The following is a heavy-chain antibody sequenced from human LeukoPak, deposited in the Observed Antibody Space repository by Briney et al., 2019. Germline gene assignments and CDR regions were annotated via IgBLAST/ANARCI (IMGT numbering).Heavy chain of an antibody. V-gene: IGHV3-21*01. Sequence: GGSLRLSCAASGFTFSSYEMNWVRQAPGKGLQWVSSISNTNTYIYYADSVKGRFTISRDNAKNSLYLLLNSLRAEDTAVYYCTRERIVGAASDYWGQGTLVTVSS. CDR3: TRERIVGAASDY. CDR2: ISNTNTYI. D-gene: IGHD1-26*01. J-gene: IGHJ4*02. CDR1: GFTFSSYE.